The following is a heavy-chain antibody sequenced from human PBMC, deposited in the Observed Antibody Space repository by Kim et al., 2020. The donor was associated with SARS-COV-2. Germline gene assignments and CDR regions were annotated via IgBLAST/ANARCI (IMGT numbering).Heavy chain of an antibody. CDR2: T. Sequence: TNYAQKLQGRVTMTTDTSTSTAYMELRSLRSDDTAVYYCARDKGSGCLDYWGQGTLVTVSS. V-gene: IGHV1-18*01. D-gene: IGHD6-19*01. CDR3: ARDKGSGCLDY. J-gene: IGHJ4*02.